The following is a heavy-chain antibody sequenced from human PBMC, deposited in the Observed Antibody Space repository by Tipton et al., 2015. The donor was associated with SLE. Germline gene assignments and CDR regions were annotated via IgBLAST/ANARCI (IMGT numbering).Heavy chain of an antibody. J-gene: IGHJ6*03. CDR2: IFDSGST. V-gene: IGHV4-61*05. D-gene: IGHD6-19*01. CDR3: ARTVYSSGSYYFYMDV. Sequence: TLSLTCTVSGGSISSSGHHWNWIRRPPGKGLEWIGYIFDSGSTNYNPSLQSRVTISVDTSKNQFSLKLNSVTAADTAVYYCARTVYSSGSYYFYMDVWGKGTSVTVSS. CDR1: GGSISSSGHH.